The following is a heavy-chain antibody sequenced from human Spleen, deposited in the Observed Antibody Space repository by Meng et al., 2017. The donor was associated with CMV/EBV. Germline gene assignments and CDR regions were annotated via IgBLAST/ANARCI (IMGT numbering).Heavy chain of an antibody. J-gene: IGHJ6*02. V-gene: IGHV3-23*01. Sequence: GGSLRLSCAASGFTFNTYAMNWVRQAPGKGLEWVSAISGSGSNTYYADSVKGRFTISRDNSKSTLYLQMSSLRAEDTAIYYCAKDRGYRTYNGLDVWGQGTTVTVSS. CDR3: AKDRGYRTYNGLDV. CDR2: ISGSGSNT. D-gene: IGHD3-10*01. CDR1: GFTFNTYA.